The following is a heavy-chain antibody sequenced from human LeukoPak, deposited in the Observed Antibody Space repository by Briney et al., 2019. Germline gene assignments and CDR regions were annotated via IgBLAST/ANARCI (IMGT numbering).Heavy chain of an antibody. V-gene: IGHV4-59*01. CDR2: IYYSGST. D-gene: IGHD3-22*01. J-gene: IGHJ4*02. CDR1: GGSISSYY. CDR3: ARGYSSGYYGFDY. Sequence: KPSETLSLTCTVSGGSISSYYWSWIRPPPGEGLEWIVYIYYSGSTNYNPSLQSRVTISVDTSKNQFSMKLSSVTAADTAVYYCARGYSSGYYGFDYWGQGTLVTVSS.